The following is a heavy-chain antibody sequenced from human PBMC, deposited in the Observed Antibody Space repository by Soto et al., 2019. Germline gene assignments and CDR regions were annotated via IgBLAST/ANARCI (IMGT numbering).Heavy chain of an antibody. CDR3: ATWHEREHAYDV. CDR1: GFTISGKKY. Sequence: GGGLIQPGESLRLSCGAFGFTISGKKYVAWVRQAPGKGLEWVSALYDIDGSFYADSVKGRFTTSSDSSKTTVYLQMNDLRPDDTAVYYCATWHEREHAYDVWGLGTTVTVSS. J-gene: IGHJ3*01. V-gene: IGHV3-53*01. CDR2: LYDIDGS. D-gene: IGHD1-1*01.